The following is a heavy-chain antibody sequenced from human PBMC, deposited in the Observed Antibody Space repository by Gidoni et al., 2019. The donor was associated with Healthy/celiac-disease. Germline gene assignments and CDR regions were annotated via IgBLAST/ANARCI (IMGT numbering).Heavy chain of an antibody. Sequence: QVQLQESGPGLVKPSETLSLTCTVSGYSISSGYYWGWIRQPPGRGLELIGSVYHRGSTYYNPSLKRRVTISVDTSKNQFSLKLSSVTAADTAVYYCARVGVNFYDSSGYPYYFDSWGQGTLVTVSS. CDR1: GYSISSGYY. CDR3: ARVGVNFYDSSGYPYYFDS. J-gene: IGHJ4*02. CDR2: VYHRGST. V-gene: IGHV4-38-2*02. D-gene: IGHD3-22*01.